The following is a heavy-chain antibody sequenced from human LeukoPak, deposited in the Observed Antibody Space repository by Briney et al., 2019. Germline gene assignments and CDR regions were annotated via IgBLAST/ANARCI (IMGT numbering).Heavy chain of an antibody. CDR1: GASISSGSYY. V-gene: IGHV4-61*02. Sequence: PSETLSLTCTVSGASISSGSYYWSWIRQPAGKGLEWIGRIYTSGSTNFNPSLQSRVTISVDTSKNQSSLNLSSVTAADTAVYYCARVTDVWGKGTTVTVSS. J-gene: IGHJ6*04. CDR2: IYTSGST. CDR3: ARVTDV.